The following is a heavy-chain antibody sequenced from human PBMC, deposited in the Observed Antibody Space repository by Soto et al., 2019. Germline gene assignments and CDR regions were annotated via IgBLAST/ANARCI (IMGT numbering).Heavy chain of an antibody. V-gene: IGHV1-3*04. CDR3: ATRPPGGPYRGVFDY. CDR2: INTGNGNT. CDR1: GYTFTNYA. Sequence: GASVKVSCKASGYTFTNYAMHWMRQAPGQRLEWMGWINTGNGNTKYSQKFQGRVTITRDTSASTAYVELSSLRTEDTAVYYCATRPPGGPYRGVFDYWSQGTLVTVSS. J-gene: IGHJ4*02. D-gene: IGHD3-10*01.